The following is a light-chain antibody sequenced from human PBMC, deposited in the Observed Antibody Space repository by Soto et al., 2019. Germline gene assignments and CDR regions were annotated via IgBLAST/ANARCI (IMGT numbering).Light chain of an antibody. CDR3: SSYAGSNNLV. CDR2: EVS. Sequence: QSVVTQPPCASGSPGQSVTISCTGTSSDVGGYNYVSWYQQHPGKAPKLMIYEVSKRPSGVPDRFSGSKSGNTASLTVSGLQAEDEADYYCSSYAGSNNLVFGTGTKLTVL. CDR1: SSDVGGYNY. V-gene: IGLV2-8*01. J-gene: IGLJ1*01.